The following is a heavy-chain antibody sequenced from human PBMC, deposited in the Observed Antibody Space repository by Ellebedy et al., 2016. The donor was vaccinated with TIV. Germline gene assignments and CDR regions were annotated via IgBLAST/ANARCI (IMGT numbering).Heavy chain of an antibody. J-gene: IGHJ6*02. CDR1: GFTFYQYT. V-gene: IGHV3-23*01. Sequence: GESLKISCAASGFTFYQYTMHWVRQPPGKGLECVSAISGSADSIYYADSVRGRFNISRDNSTNTMYLQMNSLGVDDTAVYYCGRLLGEMGYYYGMDVWGQGTTVTVSS. CDR3: GRLLGEMGYYYGMDV. D-gene: IGHD3-10*01. CDR2: ISGSADSI.